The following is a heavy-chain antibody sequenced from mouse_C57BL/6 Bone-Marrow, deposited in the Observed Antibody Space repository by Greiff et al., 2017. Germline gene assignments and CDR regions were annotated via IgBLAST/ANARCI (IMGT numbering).Heavy chain of an antibody. D-gene: IGHD1-1*01. CDR1: GFTFSSYA. V-gene: IGHV5-4*01. Sequence: EVQVVESGGGLVKPGGSLKLSCAASGFTFSSYAMSWVRQTPEKRLVWVATISDGGSYTYYPANVKGRFTISRDNAKNNLYLQMRHLKSEDTAMYYCARGLYYYGSSGGFAYWGQGTLVTVSA. CDR3: ARGLYYYGSSGGFAY. CDR2: ISDGGSYT. J-gene: IGHJ3*01.